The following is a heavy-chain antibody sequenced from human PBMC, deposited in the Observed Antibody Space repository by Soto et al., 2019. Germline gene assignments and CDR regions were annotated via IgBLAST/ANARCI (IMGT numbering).Heavy chain of an antibody. V-gene: IGHV1-18*01. CDR3: ARLGYDYSNYLNPYYYYYYGMDA. J-gene: IGHJ6*02. Sequence: GASVKVSCKASGYTFTSYGISWVRQAPGQGLEWMGWISAYNGNTNYAQKLQGRVTMTTDTSTSTAYMELRSLRSDDTAVYYCARLGYDYSNYLNPYYYYYYGMDAWGQGTTVTVSS. CDR1: GYTFTSYG. D-gene: IGHD4-4*01. CDR2: ISAYNGNT.